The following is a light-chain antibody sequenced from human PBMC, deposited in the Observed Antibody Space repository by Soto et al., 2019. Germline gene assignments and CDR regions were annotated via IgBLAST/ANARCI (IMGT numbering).Light chain of an antibody. J-gene: IGLJ1*01. CDR3: CSYAGSSTSFYV. Sequence: QTLPSPPAPLSCSPYQLSSISQARSNRVDWVYNLVSWYQQHPGKAPKLMIYEGSKRPSGVSNRFSGSKSGNTASLTISGLQAEDEADYYCCSYAGSSTSFYVFGTGTKVTVL. CDR1: NRVDWVYNL. CDR2: EGS. V-gene: IGLV2-23*01.